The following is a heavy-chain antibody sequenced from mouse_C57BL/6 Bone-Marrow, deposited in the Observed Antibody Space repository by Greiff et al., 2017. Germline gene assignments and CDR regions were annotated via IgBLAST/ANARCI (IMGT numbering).Heavy chain of an antibody. CDR2: IRLKSDNYAT. CDR3: TDYYGSSPYAMDY. J-gene: IGHJ4*01. CDR1: GFTFSNYW. V-gene: IGHV6-3*01. Sequence: DVMLVESGGGLVQPGGSMKLSCVASGFTFSNYWMNWVRQSPEKGLEWVAQIRLKSDNYATHYAESVKGRFTISRDDSKSSVYLQMNNLRAEDTGIYYCTDYYGSSPYAMDYWGQGTSVTVSS. D-gene: IGHD1-1*01.